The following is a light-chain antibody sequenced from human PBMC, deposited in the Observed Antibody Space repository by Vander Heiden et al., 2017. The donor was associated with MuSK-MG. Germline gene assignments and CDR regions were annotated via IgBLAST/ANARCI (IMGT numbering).Light chain of an antibody. CDR2: DAT. Sequence: EIVLTPSPATLSLSPGERATLSCRASQSGSSYLAWYQQNPGQAASLLIYDATNRATGTPARFSGSGSGTDITRTSSSLEPEDGAVYYCQQRSNWPWTFGQGTKVEIK. CDR1: QSGSSY. CDR3: QQRSNWPWT. J-gene: IGKJ1*01. V-gene: IGKV3-11*01.